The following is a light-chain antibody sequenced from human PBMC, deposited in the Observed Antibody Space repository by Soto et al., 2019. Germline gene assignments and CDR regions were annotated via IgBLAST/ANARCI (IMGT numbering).Light chain of an antibody. CDR1: QSVSSSY. CDR2: GAS. J-gene: IGKJ1*01. Sequence: EIVLTQSPGTLSLSPGERATLSCRASQSVSSSYLGWYQQKPGQAPRLLIYGASSRATGIPDRFSGSGSGTDFTLTISRLEPEDFEVYYCQQYGSSPKTFGQGTKVEIK. V-gene: IGKV3-20*01. CDR3: QQYGSSPKT.